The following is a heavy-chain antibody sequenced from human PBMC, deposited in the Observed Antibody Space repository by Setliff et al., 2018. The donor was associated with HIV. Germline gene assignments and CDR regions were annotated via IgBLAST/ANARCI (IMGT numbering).Heavy chain of an antibody. CDR2: IIPMYGVT. Sequence: GASVKVSCKASGGTFSSYVISWVRQAPGQGPEWMGGIIPMYGVTNYAQKFQGRVTITTDESTSTAYMELSSLRSEDTAVYYCARAPRLYYNFWSGLGRRGSYYFDYWGQGTLVTVSS. CDR1: GGTFSSYV. CDR3: ARAPRLYYNFWSGLGRRGSYYFDY. D-gene: IGHD3-3*01. V-gene: IGHV1-69*05. J-gene: IGHJ4*02.